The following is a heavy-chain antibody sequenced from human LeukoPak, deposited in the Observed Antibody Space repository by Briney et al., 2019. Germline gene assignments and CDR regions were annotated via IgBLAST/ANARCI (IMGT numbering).Heavy chain of an antibody. CDR1: GFTFSSYA. CDR3: AKGSSYYGSGSSY. Sequence: GGSLRLSCAASGFTFSSYAMSWVRQAPGKGLEWVSAISGSGGSTYYADSVKGRFTISGDSSKNTLYLQMNSLRAEDTAVYYCAKGSSYYGSGSSYWGQGTLVTVSS. D-gene: IGHD3-10*01. CDR2: ISGSGGST. V-gene: IGHV3-23*01. J-gene: IGHJ4*02.